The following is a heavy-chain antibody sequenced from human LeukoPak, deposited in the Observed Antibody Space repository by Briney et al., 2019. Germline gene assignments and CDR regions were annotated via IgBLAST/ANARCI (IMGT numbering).Heavy chain of an antibody. CDR2: INPNSGGT. Sequence: ASVKVSCKASGYTFTGHYMHWVRQAPGQGLEWMGWINPNSGGTNYAQKFQGRVTMTRDTSISTAYMELSRLRSDDTAVYYCARASSSWYNWGFDYWGQGTLVTVSS. V-gene: IGHV1-2*02. CDR3: ARASSSWYNWGFDY. J-gene: IGHJ4*02. CDR1: GYTFTGHY. D-gene: IGHD6-13*01.